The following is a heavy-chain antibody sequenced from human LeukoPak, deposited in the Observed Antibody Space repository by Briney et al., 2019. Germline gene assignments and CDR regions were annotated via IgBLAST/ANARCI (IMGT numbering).Heavy chain of an antibody. CDR1: GYTFTSYY. J-gene: IGHJ4*02. D-gene: IGHD3-22*01. V-gene: IGHV1-46*01. Sequence: ASVKVSCKASGYTFTSYYMHWVRQAPGQGLEWMGIINPSGGNTTYAQKFQGRVTMTRDMSTSTVYMELSSLRSEDTAVYYCARDPDYDTSGYYYGYFDYWGLGTLVTVSS. CDR3: ARDPDYDTSGYYYGYFDY. CDR2: INPSGGNT.